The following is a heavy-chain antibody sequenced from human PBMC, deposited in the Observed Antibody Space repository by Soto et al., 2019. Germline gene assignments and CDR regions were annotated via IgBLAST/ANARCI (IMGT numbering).Heavy chain of an antibody. Sequence: SQTLSLPCAISGVSVSSNSAAWNWIRQSPSRGLEWLGRTYYRSKWYNDYAVSVKSRITINPDTSKNQFSLQVNSVSPEDTAVYYCAIESYGSGSYGGIDVWAERITVTGSS. CDR2: TYYRSKWYN. J-gene: IGHJ6*04. D-gene: IGHD3-10*01. CDR1: GVSVSSNSAA. V-gene: IGHV6-1*01. CDR3: AIESYGSGSYGGIDV.